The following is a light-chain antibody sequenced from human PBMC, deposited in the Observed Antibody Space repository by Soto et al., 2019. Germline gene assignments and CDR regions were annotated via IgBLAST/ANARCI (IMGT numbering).Light chain of an antibody. CDR1: QRISSY. V-gene: IGKV1-39*02. CDR3: QQYTGPPTT. J-gene: IGKJ5*01. Sequence: ISCPASQRISSYLNWYQQKPGKAPKLLIYAASSLQSGVPSRFSGSGSGTDFTLTITRLEPEDSAVYFCQQYTGPPTTFGQGTRLEIK. CDR2: AAS.